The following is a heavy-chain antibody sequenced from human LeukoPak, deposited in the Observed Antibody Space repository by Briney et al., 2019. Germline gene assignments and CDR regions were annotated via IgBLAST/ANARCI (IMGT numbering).Heavy chain of an antibody. Sequence: GGSLRLSCAASGFTFSSYEMNWVRQAPGKGLEWVSYISSSGSTIYYADSVKGRFTISRDNAKNSLFLQMNSLRGEDTAVYYCARCTTGKTFGSLREIKKSREIDYWGQGTLVTVSS. D-gene: IGHD1-1*01. J-gene: IGHJ4*02. CDR1: GFTFSSYE. CDR3: ARCTTGKTFGSLREIKKSREIDY. V-gene: IGHV3-48*03. CDR2: ISSSGSTI.